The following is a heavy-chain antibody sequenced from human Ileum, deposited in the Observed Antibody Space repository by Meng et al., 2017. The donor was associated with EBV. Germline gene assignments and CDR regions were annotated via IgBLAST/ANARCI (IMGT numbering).Heavy chain of an antibody. V-gene: IGHV1-46*01. CDR1: TSINPW. J-gene: IGHJ5*02. CDR3: ATDNSVEDITWWFDP. D-gene: IGHD2-15*01. CDR2: INPGGDKT. Sequence: QAVREVKKPGASLKVSCKASTSINPWVHWVRQAPGQGLEWMGVINPGGDKTTYGRKFRDRVTMTRDTSTNTLFMEVSSLRSEDTAMYYCATDNSVEDITWWFDPWGQGTLVTVSS.